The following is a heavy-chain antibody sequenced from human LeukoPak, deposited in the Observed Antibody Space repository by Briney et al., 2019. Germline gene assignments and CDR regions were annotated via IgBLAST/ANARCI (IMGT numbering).Heavy chain of an antibody. CDR3: ARDDGASGSYYFDAFDI. Sequence: PGGCLRLSCAASGFTFSSYGMHWVRQAPGKGLEWVAFIRYDGSNKYYADSVKGRFTISRDNSKNTLYLQMNSLRAEDTAVYYCARDDGASGSYYFDAFDIWGQGTMVTVSS. CDR1: GFTFSSYG. CDR2: IRYDGSNK. V-gene: IGHV3-30*02. D-gene: IGHD1-26*01. J-gene: IGHJ3*02.